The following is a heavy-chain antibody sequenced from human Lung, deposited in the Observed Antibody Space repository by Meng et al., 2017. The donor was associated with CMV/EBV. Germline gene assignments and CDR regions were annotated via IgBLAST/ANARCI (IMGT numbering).Heavy chain of an antibody. J-gene: IGHJ4*02. Sequence: QLQLTGSGPGQVQPSETLSLTCSVSGGSISSSSYYWGWIRQSPGKGLEWIGSIYFSGNTYYNPSLKSRVTMSVGTAQNKFSLTLRSVTAADTAVYYCVTETGYNYDNWGQGALVTVSS. D-gene: IGHD5-24*01. CDR2: IYFSGNT. CDR3: VTETGYNYDN. CDR1: GGSISSSSYY. V-gene: IGHV4-39*07.